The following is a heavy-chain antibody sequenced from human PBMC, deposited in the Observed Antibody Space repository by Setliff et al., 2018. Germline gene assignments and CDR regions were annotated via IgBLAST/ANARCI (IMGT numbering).Heavy chain of an antibody. V-gene: IGHV4-30-4*08. Sequence: PSETLSLTCTVSGGSISSGDYYWSWIRQPPGKGLEWIGYIYSSGSTNYNPSLKSRVTISVDTSKNQFSLKLSSVTAADTAVYYCARSPYVVVTAIPFDYWGQGTLVTVSS. J-gene: IGHJ4*02. D-gene: IGHD2-21*02. CDR3: ARSPYVVVTAIPFDY. CDR1: GGSISSGDYY. CDR2: IYSSGST.